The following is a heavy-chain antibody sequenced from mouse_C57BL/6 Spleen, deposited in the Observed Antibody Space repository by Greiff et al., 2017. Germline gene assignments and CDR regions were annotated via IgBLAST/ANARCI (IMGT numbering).Heavy chain of an antibody. D-gene: IGHD1-1*01. V-gene: IGHV10-1*01. CDR3: VRPDYSSSYGGVSY. CDR1: GFSFNTYA. J-gene: IGHJ3*01. Sequence: EVQLVESGGGLVQPKGSLKLSCAASGFSFNTYAMNWVRQAPGKGLDWVARIRSTSNNYATYYADSVNVRLTISRDDSEIMLYLQMNTLKTQHTAMYYCVRPDYSSSYGGVSYWGHGTLVTASA. CDR2: IRSTSNNYAT.